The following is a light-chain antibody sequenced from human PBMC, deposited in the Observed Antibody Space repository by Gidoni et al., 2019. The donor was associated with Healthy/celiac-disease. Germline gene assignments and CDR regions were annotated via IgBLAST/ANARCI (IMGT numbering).Light chain of an antibody. CDR1: QSISSY. V-gene: IGKV1-39*01. J-gene: IGKJ4*02. Sequence: DIQMNQTPSSLSASVRDRVTITCRASQSISSYLNWYQQKPGKAPKLLIYAASSLQSGVPSRFSGSGSGTDFTLTISSLQPEDFATYYCQQSYSTPLTFGGGTKVEIK. CDR2: AAS. CDR3: QQSYSTPLT.